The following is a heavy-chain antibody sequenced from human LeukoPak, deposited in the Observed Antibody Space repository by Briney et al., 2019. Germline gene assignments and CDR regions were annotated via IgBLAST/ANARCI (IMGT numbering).Heavy chain of an antibody. D-gene: IGHD2-15*01. V-gene: IGHV4-4*08. Sequence: SETLSLTCTVSGGSIGTYYWSWIRQSPGKGLEWLGNVYFSGSTNYNPSLKSRITISVDTSNNQFSLKLSSVTAADTAVYYCARGCCSGGSPNWFDPWGQGTLVTVSS. CDR3: ARGCCSGGSPNWFDP. CDR2: VYFSGST. J-gene: IGHJ5*02. CDR1: GGSIGTYY.